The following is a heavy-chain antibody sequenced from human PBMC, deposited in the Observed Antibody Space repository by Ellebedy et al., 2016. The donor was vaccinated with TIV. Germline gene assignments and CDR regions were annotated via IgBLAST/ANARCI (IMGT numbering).Heavy chain of an antibody. V-gene: IGHV1-24*01. CDR1: GYTFTSYY. CDR2: FDPEDGET. Sequence: ASVKVSXXASGYTFTSYYMHWVRQAPGKGLEWMGGFDPEDGETIYAQKFQGRVTMTEDTSTDTAYMELSSLRSEDTAVYYCATLYYYGMDVWGQGTTVTVSS. J-gene: IGHJ6*02. CDR3: ATLYYYGMDV.